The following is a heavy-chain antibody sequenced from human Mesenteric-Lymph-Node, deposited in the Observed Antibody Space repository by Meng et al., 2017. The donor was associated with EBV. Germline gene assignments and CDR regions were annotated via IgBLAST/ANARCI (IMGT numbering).Heavy chain of an antibody. CDR2: INVLGRT. D-gene: IGHD6-19*01. CDR1: GFTFSSSV. CDR3: AKDLWLGGWFDS. J-gene: IGHJ5*01. Sequence: AQLLGFGGGLVQPGGSLRLSCAASGFTFSSSVMSWVRQAPGKGLEWVSEINVLGRTYYADSVKGRFTISRDNSKNTLFLQMHSLRAEDTAVYFCAKDLWLGGWFDSWGQGSLVTVSS. V-gene: IGHV3-23*01.